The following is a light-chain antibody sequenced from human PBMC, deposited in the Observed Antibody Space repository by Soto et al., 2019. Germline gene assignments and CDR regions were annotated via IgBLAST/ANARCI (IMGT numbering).Light chain of an antibody. CDR1: SSNIGAGYD. CDR3: QSYDSSLSALYV. V-gene: IGLV1-40*01. CDR2: GNS. Sequence: QSVLTQPPSVSGAPGQRVTISCTGSSSNIGAGYDVHWYQQLPGTAPKLLIYGNSNRPSGVPDRFSGSKSGTSASPAITGLQAGDEADYYCQSYDSSLSALYVFGTGTKVTVL. J-gene: IGLJ1*01.